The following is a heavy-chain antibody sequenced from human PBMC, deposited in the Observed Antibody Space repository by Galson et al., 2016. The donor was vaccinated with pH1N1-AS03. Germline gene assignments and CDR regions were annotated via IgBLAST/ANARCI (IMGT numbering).Heavy chain of an antibody. J-gene: IGHJ6*02. CDR2: ITSDGSSI. CDR1: GFIFSSDW. V-gene: IGHV3-74*01. D-gene: IGHD6-19*01. CDR3: ARAMYTSGWYGMDV. Sequence: SLRLSCAASGFIFSSDWMHWVRQVPGKGLVWVSRITSDGSSISYAGAEKGRFTTSRDNAKNTLYLQMNSLRAEDTAVYHCARAMYTSGWYGMDVWGQGTTVTVSS.